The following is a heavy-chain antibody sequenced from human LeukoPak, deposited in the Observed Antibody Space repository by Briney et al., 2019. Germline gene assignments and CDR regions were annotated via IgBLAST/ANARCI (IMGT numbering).Heavy chain of an antibody. CDR1: GFTFSSSE. CDR2: ISSSDSTI. D-gene: IGHD1-1*01. Sequence: GGSLRLSCAASGFTFSSSEMNWVRQAPGKGLEWLSYISSSDSTIYYADSVKGRFTISIDNAKNTLYLQMNSLRAEDTAVYYCASEGTTGTTWGPDYWGQGTLVTVSS. J-gene: IGHJ4*02. CDR3: ASEGTTGTTWGPDY. V-gene: IGHV3-48*03.